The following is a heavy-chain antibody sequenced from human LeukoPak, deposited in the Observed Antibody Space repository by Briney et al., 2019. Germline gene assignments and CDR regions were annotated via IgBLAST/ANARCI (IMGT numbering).Heavy chain of an antibody. CDR2: IFYSGST. V-gene: IGHV4-39*01. Sequence: SSETLSLTCTVSGGSISSVNYYWGWIRQPPGKGLEWIGNIFYSGSTYYNPSLKSRVTIFVDTSKNQFSLRLSSVTAADTAVYYCARHDFFDADAFDIWGQGTMVTVSS. CDR1: GGSISSVNYY. D-gene: IGHD2/OR15-2a*01. J-gene: IGHJ3*02. CDR3: ARHDFFDADAFDI.